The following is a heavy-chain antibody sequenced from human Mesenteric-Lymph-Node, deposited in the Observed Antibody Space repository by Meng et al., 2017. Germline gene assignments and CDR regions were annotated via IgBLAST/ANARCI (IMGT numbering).Heavy chain of an antibody. V-gene: IGHV1-8*01. J-gene: IGHJ4*02. Sequence: QVQLLQSGAAEKEPGASVKVSCKASGYTFTSYHVNWVRQATGQGLEWMGWVDPARDTAGYAQKFEGRITMTRDTSMSTVYMELSSLTSEDTAIYYCARGVEAGVDYWGQGTLVTVSS. CDR3: ARGVEAGVDY. CDR2: VDPARDTA. D-gene: IGHD6-19*01. CDR1: GYTFTSYH.